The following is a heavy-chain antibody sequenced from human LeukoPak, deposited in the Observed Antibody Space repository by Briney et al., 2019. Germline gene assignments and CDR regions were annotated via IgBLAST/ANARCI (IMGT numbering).Heavy chain of an antibody. D-gene: IGHD2-15*01. CDR1: GFTLSSYA. CDR3: AKEPVYCSGGSCGANWFDP. V-gene: IGHV3-23*01. Sequence: GGPLSLSCAASGFTLSSYAMRWVPQAPEKGLEGVSAISCSGGSTYYADSVKGRFTISGDNSKNTLYLQMNSLRAEDTAVYYCAKEPVYCSGGSCGANWFDPWGQGTLVTVSS. J-gene: IGHJ5*02. CDR2: ISCSGGST.